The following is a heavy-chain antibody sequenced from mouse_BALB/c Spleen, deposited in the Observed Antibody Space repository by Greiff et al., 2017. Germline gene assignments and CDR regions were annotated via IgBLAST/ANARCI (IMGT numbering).Heavy chain of an antibody. D-gene: IGHD1-2*01. V-gene: IGHV5-9-4*01. CDR2: ISSGGSYT. J-gene: IGHJ3*01. Sequence: EVQVVESGGGLVKPGGSLKLSCAASGFTFSSYAMSWVRQSPEKRLEWVAEISSGGSYTYYPDTVTGRFTISRDNAKNTLYLEMSSLRSEDTAMYYCARIYYGYRFAYWGQGTLVTVSA. CDR3: ARIYYGYRFAY. CDR1: GFTFSSYA.